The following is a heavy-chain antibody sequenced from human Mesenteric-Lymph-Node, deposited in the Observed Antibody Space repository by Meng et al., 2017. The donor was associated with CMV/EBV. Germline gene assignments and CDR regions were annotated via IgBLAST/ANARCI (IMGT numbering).Heavy chain of an antibody. CDR2: IYYSGST. CDR1: GGSISSGDYY. V-gene: IGHV4-30-4*08. CDR3: ARGGTGCSSTSCRPRGDWFDP. Sequence: LRLSCTVSGGSISSGDYYWSWIRQPPGKGLEWIGYIYYSGSTYYNPSLKSRVTISVDTSKNQFSLKLSSVTAADTAVYYCARGGTGCSSTSCRPRGDWFDPWGQGTLVTVSS. J-gene: IGHJ5*02. D-gene: IGHD2-2*01.